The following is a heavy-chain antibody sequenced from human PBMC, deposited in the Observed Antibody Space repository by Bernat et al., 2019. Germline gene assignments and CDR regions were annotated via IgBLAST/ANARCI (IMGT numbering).Heavy chain of an antibody. CDR2: IGTAGDT. J-gene: IGHJ5*02. CDR3: ARPVAVAGTENWFDP. D-gene: IGHD6-19*01. Sequence: EVQLVESGGGLVQPGGSLRLSCAASGFTFSSYDMHWVRQATGKGLEWVSAIGTAGDTYYPGSVKGRFTISRDNAKNSLYLQMNSLRAEDTAVYYCARPVAVAGTENWFDPWGQGTLVTVSS. V-gene: IGHV3-13*04. CDR1: GFTFSSYD.